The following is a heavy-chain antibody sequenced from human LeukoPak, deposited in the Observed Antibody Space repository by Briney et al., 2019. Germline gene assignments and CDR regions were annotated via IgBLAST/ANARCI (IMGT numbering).Heavy chain of an antibody. CDR2: INHSGST. Sequence: WETLSLTCAVYGGSFSGYYWSWIRQPPGKGLEWIGEINHSGSTNYNPSLKSRVTISVDTSKNQFSLKLSSVTAADTAVYYCARAGLNGDVDYWGQGTLVTDSS. V-gene: IGHV4-34*01. CDR3: ARAGLNGDVDY. J-gene: IGHJ4*02. D-gene: IGHD4-17*01. CDR1: GGSFSGYY.